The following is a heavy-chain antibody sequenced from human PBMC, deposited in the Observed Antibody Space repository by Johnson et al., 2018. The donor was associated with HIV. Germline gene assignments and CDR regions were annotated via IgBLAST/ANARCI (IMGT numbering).Heavy chain of an antibody. V-gene: IGHV3-23*04. CDR1: GFTFSSYA. CDR2: ISCNGGST. D-gene: IGHD6-13*01. Sequence: VQLVESGGGLVQPGGSLRLSCAAYGFTFSSYAMSWVRQAPGKGLEWVSAISCNGGSTYYADSVKGRFTISRDNSKNTRYLQMNSLRAEDTAVYYCAKSRLGRAAAGTDAFDIWGQGTMVTVSS. CDR3: AKSRLGRAAAGTDAFDI. J-gene: IGHJ3*02.